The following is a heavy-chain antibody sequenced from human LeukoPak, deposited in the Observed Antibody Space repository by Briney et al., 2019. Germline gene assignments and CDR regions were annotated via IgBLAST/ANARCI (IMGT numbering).Heavy chain of an antibody. CDR2: IIPIFGTA. V-gene: IGHV1-69*06. CDR3: ARQRRRATVTTLTSSVDYGMDV. CDR1: GGTFSSYA. Sequence: GASVKVSCKASGGTFSSYAISWVRQAPGQGLEWMGGIIPIFGTANYAQKFQGRVTITADKSTSTAYMELSSLRSEDTAVCYCARQRRRATVTTLTSSVDYGMDVWGKGTTVTVSS. D-gene: IGHD4-17*01. J-gene: IGHJ6*04.